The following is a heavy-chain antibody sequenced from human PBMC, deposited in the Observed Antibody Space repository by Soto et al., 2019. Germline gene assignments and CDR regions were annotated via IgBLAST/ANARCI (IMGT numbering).Heavy chain of an antibody. Sequence: QVQLQQWGAGLLKPSETLSLTCAVYGGFVSSGSYYWSWIRQPPGKGLEWIGEMSHSGGTHFNPSLKRRVSISVDTSKNQFSLKMSSVTAAVTAMYYCARVERGTATTVVDASDIWGPGTMVTVSS. CDR2: MSHSGGT. CDR1: GGFVSSGSYY. V-gene: IGHV4-34*01. D-gene: IGHD1-1*01. CDR3: ARVERGTATTVVDASDI. J-gene: IGHJ3*02.